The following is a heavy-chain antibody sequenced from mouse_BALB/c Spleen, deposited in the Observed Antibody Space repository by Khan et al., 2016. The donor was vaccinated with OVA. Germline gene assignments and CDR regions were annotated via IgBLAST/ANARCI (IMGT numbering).Heavy chain of an antibody. J-gene: IGHJ3*01. Sequence: EVQLQESGPSLVKPSQTLSLTCSVTGDSITSGYWSWIRKFPGNKLEYMGYMIYTGYTDYNPSLKSRIASTRHTSNNQYYLQLNSVTAEDTATYYCARSTYRYAFAYWGQGTLVTVSA. CDR2: MIYTGYT. D-gene: IGHD2-14*01. CDR1: GDSITSGY. V-gene: IGHV3-8*02. CDR3: ARSTYRYAFAY.